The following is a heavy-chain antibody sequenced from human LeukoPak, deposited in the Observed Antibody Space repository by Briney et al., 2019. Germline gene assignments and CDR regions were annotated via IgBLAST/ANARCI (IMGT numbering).Heavy chain of an antibody. CDR1: GFTFSSYA. CDR2: ISGSGGST. D-gene: IGHD3-10*01. J-gene: IGHJ6*02. V-gene: IGHV3-23*01. CDR3: AKTLDYYGPGSYPSYYYGMDV. Sequence: GGSLRLSCAASGFTFSSYAMSWVRQAPGKGLEWVSAISGSGGSTYYADSVKGRFTISRDNSKNTLYLQMNSLRAEDTAVYYCAKTLDYYGPGSYPSYYYGMDVWGQGTTVTVSS.